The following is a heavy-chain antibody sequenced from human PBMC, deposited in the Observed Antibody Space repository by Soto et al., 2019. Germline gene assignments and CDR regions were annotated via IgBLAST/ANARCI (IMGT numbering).Heavy chain of an antibody. CDR3: ARDLAVGLVDY. CDR1: GYTFTSYG. D-gene: IGHD6-19*01. CDR2: ISAYNGNT. Sequence: QVQLVQSGAEVKKPGASVKVSCKASGYTFTSYGISWLRQAPGQGLEWMGWISAYNGNTKSAQKLQGRVTMTKDTATSTAYMELRSLRSDDTAVYYCARDLAVGLVDYWCQGTLVTVSS. V-gene: IGHV1-18*01. J-gene: IGHJ4*02.